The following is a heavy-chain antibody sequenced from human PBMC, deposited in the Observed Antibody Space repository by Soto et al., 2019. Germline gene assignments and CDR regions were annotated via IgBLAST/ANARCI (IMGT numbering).Heavy chain of an antibody. CDR1: GDSVSSNSAA. CDR2: TYYRSKWYN. Sequence: PSQTLSLTCAISGDSVSSNSAAWNWIRQSPSRGLEWLGRTYYRSKWYNDYAVSVKSRITINPDTSKNKFSLQLNSVTPEDTAVYYCARVCRGGDILTGYATHGWFDPWGQGTLVTVSS. V-gene: IGHV6-1*01. D-gene: IGHD3-9*01. J-gene: IGHJ5*02. CDR3: ARVCRGGDILTGYATHGWFDP.